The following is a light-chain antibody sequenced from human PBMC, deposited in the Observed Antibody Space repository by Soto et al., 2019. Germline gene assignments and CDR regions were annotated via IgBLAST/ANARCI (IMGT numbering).Light chain of an antibody. J-gene: IGLJ2*01. CDR2: GNS. V-gene: IGLV1-40*01. Sequence: QSVPTQPPSVSGALGQRVAISCTGSSSNIGAGYDVHWYQQLPGTAPKLLIYGNSNRPSGVPDRFSGSKSGTSASLAITGLQAEDEADSYCQSYDSNLSVVFGGGTKLTVL. CDR1: SSNIGAGYD. CDR3: QSYDSNLSVV.